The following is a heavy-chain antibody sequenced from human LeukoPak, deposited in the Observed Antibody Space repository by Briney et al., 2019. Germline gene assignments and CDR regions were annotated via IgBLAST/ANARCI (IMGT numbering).Heavy chain of an antibody. CDR1: GYSISSGYY. D-gene: IGHD2-2*01. J-gene: IGHJ6*03. CDR3: ARLRPYCSSTSCSPRYYYYYYMDV. V-gene: IGHV4-38-2*01. Sequence: PSETLSLTCAVSGYSISSGYYWGWIRQPPGKGLEWIGSIYHSGSTYYNPSLKSRVTISVDTSKNQFSRKLSSVTAADTAVYYCARLRPYCSSTSCSPRYYYYYYMDVWGKGTTVTVSS. CDR2: IYHSGST.